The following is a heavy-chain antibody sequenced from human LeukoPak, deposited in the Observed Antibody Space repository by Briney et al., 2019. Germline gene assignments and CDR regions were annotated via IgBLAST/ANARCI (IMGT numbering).Heavy chain of an antibody. V-gene: IGHV3-30-3*01. J-gene: IGHJ4*02. Sequence: GGSLRLSCAASGFTFSSYPMHWVRQAPGRGLEWVAVISSDGTIKYYADSVKGRFTISRDNSKNTLYLQTNSLRVEDTAVYYCVREVVGAIYFDYWGQGALVTASS. CDR1: GFTFSSYP. CDR2: ISSDGTIK. D-gene: IGHD1-26*01. CDR3: VREVVGAIYFDY.